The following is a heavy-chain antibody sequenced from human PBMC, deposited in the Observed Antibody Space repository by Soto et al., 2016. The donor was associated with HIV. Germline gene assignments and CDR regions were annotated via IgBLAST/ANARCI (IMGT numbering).Heavy chain of an antibody. D-gene: IGHD3-10*01. CDR1: GDTFSSSA. CDR3: ARGVKDLTVILDY. CDR2: MKPQSGDT. V-gene: IGHV1-8*03. J-gene: IGHJ4*02. Sequence: QVQLVQSGAEVKKPGSSVKVSCKASGDTFSSSAISWVRQAAGQGLEWMGWMKPQSGDTGYAQSFQGRVTFTRNSSISTAFLDLISLRSDDTAVYFCARGVKDLTVILDYWGQGTLVTVSS.